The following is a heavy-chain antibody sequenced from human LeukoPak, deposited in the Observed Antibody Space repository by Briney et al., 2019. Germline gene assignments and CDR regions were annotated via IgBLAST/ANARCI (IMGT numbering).Heavy chain of an antibody. Sequence: GGSLRLSCAASGFTFSSYWMSWVRQAPGKGLEWVSYISSSSGNIYYADSVKGRFTISRDNAKTSLYLQMNSQRAEDTALYYCARDRGGIGYYMDVWGKGTTVTVSS. CDR1: GFTFSSYW. D-gene: IGHD3-16*02. CDR2: ISSSSGNI. CDR3: ARDRGGIGYYMDV. J-gene: IGHJ6*03. V-gene: IGHV3-48*01.